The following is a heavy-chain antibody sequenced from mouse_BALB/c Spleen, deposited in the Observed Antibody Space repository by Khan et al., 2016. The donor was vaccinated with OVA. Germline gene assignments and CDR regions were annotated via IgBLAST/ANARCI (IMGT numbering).Heavy chain of an antibody. D-gene: IGHD2-3*01. V-gene: IGHV2-3*01. J-gene: IGHJ4*01. Sequence: QMQLEESGPGLVAPSQRLSITCTVPGFSLISYGVNWVRQPPGKGLEWLVVIWCDGNTNYHSALISRLSISKDNSKRQVFLKLNRPQTDDAATYYCGTFDGIFYSVDYWGQGTSVTVSS. CDR3: GTFDGIFYSVDY. CDR2: IWCDGNT. CDR1: GFSLISYG.